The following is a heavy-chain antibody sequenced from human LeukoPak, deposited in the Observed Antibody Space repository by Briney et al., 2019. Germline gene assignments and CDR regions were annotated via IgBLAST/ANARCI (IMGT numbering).Heavy chain of an antibody. CDR1: ESIVSGNY. J-gene: IGHJ3*02. Sequence: GGSLRLSCAASESIVSGNYMTWVRQAPGKGLQWLSVIYTGGGTYYADSVKGRFTISRDTSKATVYLQMNSLRGDDTAIYYCAHYDFWSGHALDIWGQGTMVTVSS. CDR3: AHYDFWSGHALDI. CDR2: IYTGGGT. D-gene: IGHD3-3*01. V-gene: IGHV3-66*01.